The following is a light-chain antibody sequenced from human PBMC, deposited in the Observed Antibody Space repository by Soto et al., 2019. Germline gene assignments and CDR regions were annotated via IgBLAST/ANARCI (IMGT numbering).Light chain of an antibody. J-gene: IGLJ3*02. Sequence: QSVLTQPPSASGTPGQRVTISCSGSSSNIGTNTVNWYQQLPGTAPKLLIYDNNRRPPGVPDRFSGSTSATSASLAISGLHSEDEAEYYCATWDDSLNGWVFGGGTKLTVL. CDR1: SSNIGTNT. CDR2: DNN. CDR3: ATWDDSLNGWV. V-gene: IGLV1-44*01.